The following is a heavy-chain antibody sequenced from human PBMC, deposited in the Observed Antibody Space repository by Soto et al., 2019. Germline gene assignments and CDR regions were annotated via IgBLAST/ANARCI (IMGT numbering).Heavy chain of an antibody. D-gene: IGHD3-10*01. CDR3: VRDRGHPDSFDV. Sequence: EVQLVESGGGLVQPGESLRLSCAASGYNFSPFWMHWVRQAPGKGLVWVSHMNSDGSTTVYADSVKGRFTISRDNAKNTLYLQMNSLKAEDSAVYDCVRDRGHPDSFDVWGRGTVVTVSS. CDR2: MNSDGSTT. V-gene: IGHV3-74*01. J-gene: IGHJ3*01. CDR1: GYNFSPFW.